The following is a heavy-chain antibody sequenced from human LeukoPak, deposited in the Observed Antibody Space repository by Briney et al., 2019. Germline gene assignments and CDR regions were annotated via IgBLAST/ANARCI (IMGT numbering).Heavy chain of an antibody. CDR3: RRGSDSGNSPLDY. Sequence: GGSLRLSCAASGFTFSGSAIHRVRQASGKGLEGVGRMGSKLNSYATGYAASVKGRFTISRYDSKNTAYLQMNSLNTEDTAVYYCRRGSDSGNSPLDYWGQGTLVTVSS. CDR1: GFTFSGSA. D-gene: IGHD1-26*01. V-gene: IGHV3-73*01. J-gene: IGHJ4*02. CDR2: MGSKLNSYAT.